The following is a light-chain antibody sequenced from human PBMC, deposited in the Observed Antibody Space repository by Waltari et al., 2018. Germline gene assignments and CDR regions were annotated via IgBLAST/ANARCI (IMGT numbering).Light chain of an antibody. V-gene: IGKV3-11*01. CDR2: DAS. CDR3: QQRNNWPT. Sequence: EIVLPQSPATLSLSPGARATLSCSASQSASTYLAWYQQKPGQAPRLLIYDASKRATGIPARFSGSGSGTDFTLTISSLEPEDFAIYYCQQRNNWPTFGQGTKVEIK. J-gene: IGKJ1*01. CDR1: QSASTY.